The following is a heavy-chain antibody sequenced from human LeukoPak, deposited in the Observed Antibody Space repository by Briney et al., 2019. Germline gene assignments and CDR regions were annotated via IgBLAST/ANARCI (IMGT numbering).Heavy chain of an antibody. V-gene: IGHV3-30*02. D-gene: IGHD4-17*01. CDR1: GFTFSSYG. J-gene: IGHJ3*02. Sequence: GGSLRLSCAASGFTFSSYGMHWVRQAPSKGLEWVAFIRYDGSNKYYADSVKGRFTISRDNSKNTLYLQMNSLRAEDTAVYYCAKFEGNTVTTDADAFDIWGQGTMVTVSS. CDR2: IRYDGSNK. CDR3: AKFEGNTVTTDADAFDI.